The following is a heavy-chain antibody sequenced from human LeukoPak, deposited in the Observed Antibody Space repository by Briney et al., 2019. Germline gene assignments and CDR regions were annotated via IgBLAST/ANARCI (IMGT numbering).Heavy chain of an antibody. J-gene: IGHJ3*02. CDR1: GGSISSSRYY. Sequence: SETLSLTCTVSGGSISSSRYYWGWIRQPPGKGLEWIGSIYYSGSTYYNPSLKSRVTISVDTSKNQFSLKLSSVTAADTAVYYCASSETYYDFWSGYASFDIWGQGTMVTVSS. D-gene: IGHD3-3*01. CDR3: ASSETYYDFWSGYASFDI. CDR2: IYYSGST. V-gene: IGHV4-39*07.